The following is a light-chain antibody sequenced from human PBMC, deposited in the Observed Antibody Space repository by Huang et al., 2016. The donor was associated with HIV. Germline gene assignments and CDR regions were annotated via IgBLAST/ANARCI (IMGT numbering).Light chain of an antibody. V-gene: IGKV3-15*01. Sequence: EIVMTQSPATLSVYPGERATLACRASQRVSSNLAWYKQNPGQAPRRLISGASTRATGIPARFIGSGSGTEFTLTISSLQSEDFAVYYCQQYNNWPKVFTFGPGTKVDIK. CDR1: QRVSSN. CDR2: GAS. CDR3: QQYNNWPKVFT. J-gene: IGKJ3*01.